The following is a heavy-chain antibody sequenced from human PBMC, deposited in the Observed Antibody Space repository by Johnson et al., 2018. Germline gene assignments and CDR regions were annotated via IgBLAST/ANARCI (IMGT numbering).Heavy chain of an antibody. CDR1: GGSITTSY. V-gene: IGHV4-59*01. CDR2: IFFPGGT. J-gene: IGHJ3*02. CDR3: AREGLNFFDI. Sequence: QVQLQESGPGLVKXSETLSLTCSVSGGSITTSYWGWIRQPPGKGLEWIGYIFFPGGTNYNPSLKSRVTISIDTSKNQFSLNLNSVTTADTAVYYCAREGLNFFDIWGQGTMVTVSS.